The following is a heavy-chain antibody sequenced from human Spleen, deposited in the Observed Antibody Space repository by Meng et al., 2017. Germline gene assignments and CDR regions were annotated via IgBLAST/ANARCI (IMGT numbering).Heavy chain of an antibody. D-gene: IGHD6-19*01. CDR1: GFTFSDYA. Sequence: QVQLVESGGGVVQPGRSLRLSCAASGFTFSDYAMHWVRQAPGKGLEWVATMPYDGSRQNYADSVEGRFTISRDNSRNTLYLQMNSLRGEDTAVYYCARDSSHHTLGWPYYFGHWGHGTLVTVSS. CDR2: MPYDGSRQ. CDR3: ARDSSHHTLGWPYYFGH. V-gene: IGHV3-30-3*01. J-gene: IGHJ4*01.